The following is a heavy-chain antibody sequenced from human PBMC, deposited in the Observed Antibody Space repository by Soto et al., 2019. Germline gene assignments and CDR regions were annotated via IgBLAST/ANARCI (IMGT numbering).Heavy chain of an antibody. Sequence: QVRLVQSGAEVKKPGASVTVSCRASGYTFTTYYLHWVRQAPGQGLEWMGIINPNAGSTTYSQHFQGRITMTRDTSANTVYMELSGLTSEDTAVYFCARDPVPSDAGPVRYPADIWGQGTLVTISS. CDR1: GYTFTTYY. V-gene: IGHV1-46*01. J-gene: IGHJ3*02. CDR2: INPNAGST. CDR3: ARDPVPSDAGPVRYPADI. D-gene: IGHD2-2*02.